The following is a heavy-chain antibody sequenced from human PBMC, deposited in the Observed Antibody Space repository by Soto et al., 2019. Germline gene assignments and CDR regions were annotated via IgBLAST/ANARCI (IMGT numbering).Heavy chain of an antibody. D-gene: IGHD3-16*01. CDR1: GFTFSSYS. V-gene: IGHV3-48*02. Sequence: GGSLRLSCAASGFTFSSYSMNWVRQAPGKGLEWVSYISSSSSTIYYADSVKGRFTISRDNAKNSLYLQMNSLRDEDTAVYYCARLPLGLGQGIGYYFYYGMDVWGQGTTVTVSS. J-gene: IGHJ6*01. CDR3: ARLPLGLGQGIGYYFYYGMDV. CDR2: ISSSSSTI.